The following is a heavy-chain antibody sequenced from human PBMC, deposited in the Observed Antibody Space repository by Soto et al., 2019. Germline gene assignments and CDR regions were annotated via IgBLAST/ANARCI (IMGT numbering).Heavy chain of an antibody. CDR3: ARTYYDILTGYHSYYYGMDV. V-gene: IGHV4-34*01. CDR1: GGSSSGYY. J-gene: IGHJ6*02. CDR2: INHSGST. D-gene: IGHD3-9*01. Sequence: SETLSLTCAVYGGSSSGYYWSWIRQPPGKGLEWIGEINHSGSTNYNPSLKSRVTISVDTSKNQFSLKLSSVTAADTAVYYCARTYYDILTGYHSYYYGMDVWGQGTTVTVSS.